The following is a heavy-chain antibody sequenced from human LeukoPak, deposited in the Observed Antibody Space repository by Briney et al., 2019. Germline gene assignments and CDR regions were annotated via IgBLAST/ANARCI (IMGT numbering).Heavy chain of an antibody. Sequence: GESLKISCKGSGYSFTSYWIGWVRQMPGKGLEWMGIIYPGDSDTRYSPSFQGQVTISADKSISTAYLQWSSLKASDTAMYYCARQRSSVVVVAADGDAFDIWGQGTMVTVSS. CDR3: ARQRSSVVVVAADGDAFDI. CDR1: GYSFTSYW. D-gene: IGHD2-15*01. J-gene: IGHJ3*02. CDR2: IYPGDSDT. V-gene: IGHV5-51*01.